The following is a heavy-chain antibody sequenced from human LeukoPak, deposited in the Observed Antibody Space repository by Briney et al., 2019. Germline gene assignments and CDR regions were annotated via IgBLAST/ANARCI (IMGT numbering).Heavy chain of an antibody. J-gene: IGHJ4*02. CDR3: AILNYDDY. CDR2: IIPILGNT. D-gene: IGHD3-16*01. V-gene: IGHV1-18*01. Sequence: ASVKVSCKASGGTFSSYAISWVRQAPGQGLEWMGRIIPILGNTNYAQKLQGRVTMTTDTSTSTAYMELRSLRSDDTAVYYCAILNYDDYWGQGTLVTVSS. CDR1: GGTFSSYA.